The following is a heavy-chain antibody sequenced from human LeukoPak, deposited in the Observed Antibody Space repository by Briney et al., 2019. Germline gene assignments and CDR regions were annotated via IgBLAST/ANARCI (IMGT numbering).Heavy chain of an antibody. CDR1: GGSFSGYY. V-gene: IGHV4-34*01. J-gene: IGHJ4*02. Sequence: PSETLSLTCAVYGGSFSGYYWSWIRQPPGKGLEWIGEINHSGSTNYNPSLKSRVTISVDTSKNQSSLKLSSVTAADTAVYYCASGYDTFDYWGQGTLVTVSS. D-gene: IGHD3-9*01. CDR2: INHSGST. CDR3: ASGYDTFDY.